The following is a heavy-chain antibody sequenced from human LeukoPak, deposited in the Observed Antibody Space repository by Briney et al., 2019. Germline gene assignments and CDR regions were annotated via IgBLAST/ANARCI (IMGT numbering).Heavy chain of an antibody. V-gene: IGHV1-18*01. J-gene: IGHJ4*02. CDR1: DYTFTSYG. Sequence: ASVKVSCKASDYTFTSYGISWVRQAPGQGREWMGWISAYNGNTNYAQKFQGRVTITADESTSTAYMELSSLRSEDTAVYYCARGSYSVYFDYWGQGTLVTVSS. D-gene: IGHD3-10*01. CDR3: ARGSYSVYFDY. CDR2: ISAYNGNT.